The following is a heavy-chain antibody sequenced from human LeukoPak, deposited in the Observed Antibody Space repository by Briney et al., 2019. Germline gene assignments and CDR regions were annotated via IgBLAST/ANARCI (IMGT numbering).Heavy chain of an antibody. CDR2: INTNTGNP. CDR3: VRNYYHGMDV. Sequence: ASVKVSCKASGYTFTTYAMNWVRQAPGQGLEWMAWINTNTGNPTYAQGFTGRFVFSLDTSVSTACLQISSLKAEDTAVYYCVRNYYHGMDVWGQGTTVTVSS. CDR1: GYTFTTYA. V-gene: IGHV7-4-1*02. J-gene: IGHJ6*02.